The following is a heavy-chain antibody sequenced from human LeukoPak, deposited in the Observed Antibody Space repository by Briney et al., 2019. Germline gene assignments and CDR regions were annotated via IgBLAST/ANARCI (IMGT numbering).Heavy chain of an antibody. J-gene: IGHJ3*02. D-gene: IGHD3-9*01. CDR2: MNPNSGNT. V-gene: IGHV1-8*01. CDR3: ASSGPTGYYFQDAFDI. Sequence: ASVKVSCKASGYTFTNYDINWVRQATGQGLEWMGWMNPNSGNTGYAQKFQGRVTITRNTSITTAYMELSSLRSEDTAVYYCASSGPTGYYFQDAFDIWGQGTMVTISS. CDR1: GYTFTNYD.